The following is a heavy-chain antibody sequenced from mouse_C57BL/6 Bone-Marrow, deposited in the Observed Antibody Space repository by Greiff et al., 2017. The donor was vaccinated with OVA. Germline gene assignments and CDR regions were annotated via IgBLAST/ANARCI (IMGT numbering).Heavy chain of an antibody. CDR2: ILPGSGST. V-gene: IGHV1-9*01. Sequence: VKLVESGAELLKPGASVKLSCKATGYTFTGYWIEWVKQRPGHGLEWIGEILPGSGSTNYNEKFKGKATFTADTSSNTAYMQLSSLTTEDSAIYYCAREGAWVLPRGNFDYWGQGTTLTVSS. D-gene: IGHD2-3*01. CDR3: AREGAWVLPRGNFDY. J-gene: IGHJ2*01. CDR1: GYTFTGYW.